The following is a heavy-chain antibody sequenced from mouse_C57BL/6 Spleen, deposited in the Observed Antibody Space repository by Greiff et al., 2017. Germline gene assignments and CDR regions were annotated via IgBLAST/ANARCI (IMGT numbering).Heavy chain of an antibody. J-gene: IGHJ2*01. CDR3: ARDYDGSSWVDY. D-gene: IGHD1-1*01. Sequence: QVQLQQSGAELARPGASVKLSCKASGYTFTSYGISWVKQRTGQGLEWIGEIYPRSGNTYYNEKFKGKATLTADKSSSTAYMELRSLTSEDSAVXFWARDYDGSSWVDYWGQGTTLTVSA. CDR1: GYTFTSYG. V-gene: IGHV1-81*01. CDR2: IYPRSGNT.